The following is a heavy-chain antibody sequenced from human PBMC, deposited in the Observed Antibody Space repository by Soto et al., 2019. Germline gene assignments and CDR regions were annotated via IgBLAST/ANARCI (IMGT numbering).Heavy chain of an antibody. D-gene: IGHD3-3*01. CDR1: GFTFGDYA. V-gene: IGHV3-49*05. CDR2: IRSKAYGGTT. J-gene: IGHJ6*02. CDR3: TRGGAITIFGVVIMEPYGMDV. Sequence: EVQLVESGGGLVKPGRSLRLSCTASGFTFGDYAMSWFRQAPGKGLEWVGFIRSKAYGGTTEYAASVKGRFTISRDDSKSIAYPQMNSLKTEDTAVYYCTRGGAITIFGVVIMEPYGMDVWGQGTTVTVSS.